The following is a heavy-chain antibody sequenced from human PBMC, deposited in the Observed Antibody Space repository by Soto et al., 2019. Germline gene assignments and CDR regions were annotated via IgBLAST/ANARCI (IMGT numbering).Heavy chain of an antibody. J-gene: IGHJ4*02. Sequence: QLQLQESGPGLVKPSETLSLTCTVSGGSISSSSYYWGWIRQPPGKGLEWIGSIYYSGSTYYNPSLKSRVTISVDTSKNQFSLKLSSVTAADTAVYYCARLPLYGDWIMEDYWGQGTLVTVSS. CDR3: ARLPLYGDWIMEDY. V-gene: IGHV4-39*01. CDR2: IYYSGST. D-gene: IGHD4-17*01. CDR1: GGSISSSSYY.